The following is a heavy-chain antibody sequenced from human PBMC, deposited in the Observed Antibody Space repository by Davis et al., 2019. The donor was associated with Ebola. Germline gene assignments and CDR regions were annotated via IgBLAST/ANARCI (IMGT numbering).Heavy chain of an antibody. Sequence: AASVKVSCKASGYTFTSYDINWVRQATGQGLEWMGWMNPNSGNTGYAQKFQGRVTMTRNTSISTAYMELSSLRSEDTAVYYCARGFGVAGITWFDPWGQGTLVTVSS. J-gene: IGHJ5*02. CDR3: ARGFGVAGITWFDP. D-gene: IGHD3-3*01. CDR2: MNPNSGNT. CDR1: GYTFTSYD. V-gene: IGHV1-8*01.